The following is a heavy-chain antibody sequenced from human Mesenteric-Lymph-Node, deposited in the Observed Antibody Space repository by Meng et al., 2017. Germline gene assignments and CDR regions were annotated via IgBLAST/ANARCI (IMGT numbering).Heavy chain of an antibody. V-gene: IGHV1-69*04. CDR2: IIPILGIA. CDR1: GGTFSSYT. CDR3: AREGRPYYYYGMDV. J-gene: IGHJ6*02. Sequence: SVKVSCKASGGTFSSYTISWVRQAPGQGLEWMGRIIPILGIANYAQKFQGRVTIIADKSTSTAYMELSSLRSEDTAVYYCAREGRPYYYYGMDVWGQGTTVTVSS.